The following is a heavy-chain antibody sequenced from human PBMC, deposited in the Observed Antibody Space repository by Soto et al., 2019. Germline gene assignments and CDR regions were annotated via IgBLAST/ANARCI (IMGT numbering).Heavy chain of an antibody. CDR3: AREGYYDILTGSGGAFDI. D-gene: IGHD3-9*01. J-gene: IGHJ3*02. CDR1: GFTFSSYD. CDR2: IGTAGDT. Sequence: WGSLRVSWAASGFTFSSYDMHWVRQATGKGLEWVSAIGTAGDTYYPGSVKGRFTISRENAKNSLYLQMNSLRAGDTAVYYCAREGYYDILTGSGGAFDIWGQGTMVTVSS. V-gene: IGHV3-13*01.